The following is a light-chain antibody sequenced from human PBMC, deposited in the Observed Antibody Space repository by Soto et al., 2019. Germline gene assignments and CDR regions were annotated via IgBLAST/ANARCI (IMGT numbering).Light chain of an antibody. CDR2: DAS. V-gene: IGKV1-5*01. Sequence: DIQMTQSPSTLSASVGDRVTITCRASQSISDWLAWFQQKPGKAPKVLIYDASTLESGVPSRFSGSGSGTESTLTISSLQPEDSATYYCQQHNSSPWTFGQGTKVDSK. J-gene: IGKJ1*01. CDR1: QSISDW. CDR3: QQHNSSPWT.